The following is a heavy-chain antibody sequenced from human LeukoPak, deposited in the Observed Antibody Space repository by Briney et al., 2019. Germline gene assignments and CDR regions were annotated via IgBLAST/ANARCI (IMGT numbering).Heavy chain of an antibody. CDR2: ISGSGGST. J-gene: IGHJ6*03. CDR1: GFTFSSYA. V-gene: IGHV3-23*01. CDR3: ARAELYYYYMDV. D-gene: IGHD1-26*01. Sequence: GGSLRLSCAASGFTFSSYAMSWVRQAPGKGLEWVSAISGSGGSTYYADSVKGRFTISRDNSKNTLYLQMNSLRAEDTAVYYCARAELYYYYMDVWGKGTTVTVSS.